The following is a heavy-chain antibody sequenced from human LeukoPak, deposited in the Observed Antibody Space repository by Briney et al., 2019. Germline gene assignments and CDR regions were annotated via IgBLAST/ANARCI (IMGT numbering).Heavy chain of an antibody. CDR1: GAAFSSYT. J-gene: IGHJ4*02. Sequence: SVKLSCKGAGAAFSSYTISWGRQPQGQGLELMGVTIPSFGRANYAQKFQGRVTIPAAESTSTAYMELSSLRSKDTAVYYCARGRFGSYGSGSYRRNRTNYFDYWGQGTLVTVSS. CDR2: TIPSFGRA. CDR3: ARGRFGSYGSGSYRRNRTNYFDY. D-gene: IGHD3-10*01. V-gene: IGHV1-69*13.